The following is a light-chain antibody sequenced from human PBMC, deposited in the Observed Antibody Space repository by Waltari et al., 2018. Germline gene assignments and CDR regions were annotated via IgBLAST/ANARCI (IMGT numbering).Light chain of an antibody. J-gene: IGKJ4*01. V-gene: IGKV3-11*01. Sequence: EIVLTQSPATLYLSPGERDTLPCRASQSVSSYLAWYQQKPGQAPRLRIYDASNRATGIPARFSGSGSGTDFTLTISSLEPEDFAVYYCQQRSNWPPKLTFGGGTKVEIK. CDR1: QSVSSY. CDR2: DAS. CDR3: QQRSNWPPKLT.